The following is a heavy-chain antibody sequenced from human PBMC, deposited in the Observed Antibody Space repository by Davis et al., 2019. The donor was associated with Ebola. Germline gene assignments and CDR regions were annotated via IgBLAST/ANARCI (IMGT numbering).Heavy chain of an antibody. D-gene: IGHD1-1*01. J-gene: IGHJ4*02. Sequence: APVKVSCKASGYTFTNYGITWVRQAPGQGLEWMGWINPHNGNTNYAQNVQGRVTMTTDTSTSTAYMEVGILRSDDTAVYYCARAQFPTTSDHWGQGTLVTVSS. CDR2: INPHNGNT. V-gene: IGHV1-18*04. CDR1: GYTFTNYG. CDR3: ARAQFPTTSDH.